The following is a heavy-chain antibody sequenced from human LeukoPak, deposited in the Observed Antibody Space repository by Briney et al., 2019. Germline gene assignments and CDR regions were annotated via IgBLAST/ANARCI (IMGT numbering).Heavy chain of an antibody. J-gene: IGHJ3*02. V-gene: IGHV3-21*01. CDR3: ARGEDTAMATDDAFDI. D-gene: IGHD5-18*01. CDR2: ISSSSSYI. CDR1: GFTFSSYS. Sequence: GGSLRLSCAASGFTFSSYSMNWVRQAPGEGLEWVSSISSSSSYIYYADSVKGRFTISRDNAKNSLYLQMNSLRAEDTAVYYCARGEDTAMATDDAFDIWGQGTMVTVSS.